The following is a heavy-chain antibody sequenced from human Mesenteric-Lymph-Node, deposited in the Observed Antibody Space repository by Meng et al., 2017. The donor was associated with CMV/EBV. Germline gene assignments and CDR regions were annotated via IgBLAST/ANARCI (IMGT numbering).Heavy chain of an antibody. Sequence: GESLKISCVASGFTFRSYDMIWVRQAPGKGLEWVSSISGSGGSTYYADSVKGRFTISRDNAKNTLYLQMNSLRAEDTAVYYCARDHDSSGYVPGDAFDTWGQGTMVTVSS. CDR1: GFTFRSYD. CDR2: ISGSGGST. V-gene: IGHV3-23*01. D-gene: IGHD3-22*01. J-gene: IGHJ3*02. CDR3: ARDHDSSGYVPGDAFDT.